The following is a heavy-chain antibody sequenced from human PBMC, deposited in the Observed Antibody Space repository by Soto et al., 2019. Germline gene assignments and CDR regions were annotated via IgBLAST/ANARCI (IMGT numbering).Heavy chain of an antibody. J-gene: IGHJ5*02. CDR2: FYHRGNI. V-gene: IGHV4-39*01. CDR3: ARRGIAAAINYLDP. Sequence: QLHLQESGPGLVKPSETLSLTCTLSGGSFSSDHHYWDWIRQPPGKGLEWIGTFYHRGNIFYNPSLKTRVTLSADTSKNQLSLTLRSVTAADSAVYYCARRGIAAAINYLDPWGQGTRVTVSS. D-gene: IGHD6-13*01. CDR1: GGSFSSDHHY.